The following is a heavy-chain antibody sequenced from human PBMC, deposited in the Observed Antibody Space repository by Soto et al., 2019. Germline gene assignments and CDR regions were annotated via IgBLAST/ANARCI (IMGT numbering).Heavy chain of an antibody. CDR1: GFTADDYA. V-gene: IGHV3-9*02. CDR3: AKDMHGGRMTTSHYVDS. CDR2: ISSNSDTV. D-gene: IGHD4-17*01. J-gene: IGHJ4*02. Sequence: EVQLVESGGGLVQPGRSLRLSCVASGFTADDYAMHWVRQAPGKGLEWVSGISSNSDTVDYADSVRGRFTISRDNAKNALFLEMNSLRSEYTALDYCAKDMHGGRMTTSHYVDSWGQGTLVTVSS.